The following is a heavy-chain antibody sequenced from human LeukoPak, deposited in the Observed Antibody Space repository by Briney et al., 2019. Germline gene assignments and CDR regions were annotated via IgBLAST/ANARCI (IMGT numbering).Heavy chain of an antibody. D-gene: IGHD1-20*01. V-gene: IGHV3-48*03. J-gene: IGHJ6*02. CDR3: ARSITGTTWHYYYGMDV. Sequence: GGSLRLSCAASGFTFSSCEMNWVRQAPGKGLEWVSYISSSGSTIYYADSVKGRFTISRDNAKNSLYLQMNSLRAEDTAVYYCARSITGTTWHYYYGMDVWGQGTTVTVSS. CDR2: ISSSGSTI. CDR1: GFTFSSCE.